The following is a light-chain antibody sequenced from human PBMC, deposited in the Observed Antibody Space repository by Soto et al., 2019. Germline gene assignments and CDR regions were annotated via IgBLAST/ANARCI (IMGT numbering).Light chain of an antibody. Sequence: QSVLTQPRSVSGSPGQSVTISCTGTDSNIGFYNFVSWYQQHPDKAPHLVIYDVNKRPSGVPDRFSGSKSGNTASLTISGLQADDEADYYYCSYAGTYTYVFGIGTKVTVL. CDR1: DSNIGFYNF. V-gene: IGLV2-11*01. J-gene: IGLJ1*01. CDR2: DVN. CDR3: CSYAGTYTYV.